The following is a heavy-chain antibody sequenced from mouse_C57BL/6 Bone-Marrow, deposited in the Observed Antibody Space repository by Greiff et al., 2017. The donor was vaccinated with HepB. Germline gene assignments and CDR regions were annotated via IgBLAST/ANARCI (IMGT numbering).Heavy chain of an antibody. Sequence: QVQLQQSGPGLVAPSQSLSITCTVSGFSLTSYAISWVRQPPGKGLEWLGVIWTGGGTNYNSAPKSRLSISKDNSKSQVFLKMNSLQTDDTARYYCARSPQEVSTMIYFDYWGQGTTLTVSS. CDR2: IWTGGGT. J-gene: IGHJ2*01. CDR3: ARSPQEVSTMIYFDY. D-gene: IGHD2-4*01. V-gene: IGHV2-9-1*01. CDR1: GFSLTSYA.